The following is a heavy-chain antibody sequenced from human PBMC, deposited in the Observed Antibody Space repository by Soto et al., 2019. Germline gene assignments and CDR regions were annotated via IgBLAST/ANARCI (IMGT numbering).Heavy chain of an antibody. D-gene: IGHD1-1*01. CDR1: GFSFTSSA. Sequence: SVKVSCKASGFSFTSSAVQWVRQARGQRLEWIGWIVVGSGNTNYAQKFQERVTITRDMSTSTAYMELSSLRSEDTAVYYCAAVPGGNAKGYRDYWGRGNRGTVSA. J-gene: IGHJ4*02. V-gene: IGHV1-58*01. CDR3: AAVPGGNAKGYRDY. CDR2: IVVGSGNT.